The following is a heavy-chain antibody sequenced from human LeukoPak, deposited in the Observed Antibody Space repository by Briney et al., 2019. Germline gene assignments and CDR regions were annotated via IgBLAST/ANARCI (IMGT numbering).Heavy chain of an antibody. Sequence: GRSLRLSCAASGFTFDDYAMNWVRQAPGKGLEWVSSISSSSSYIYYADSVKGRFTISRDNAKNSLYLQMNSLRAEDTAVYYCARDRDAVLWSSSWDYWGQGTLVTVSS. CDR1: GFTFDDYA. V-gene: IGHV3-21*01. CDR3: ARDRDAVLWSSSWDY. D-gene: IGHD6-6*01. CDR2: ISSSSSYI. J-gene: IGHJ4*02.